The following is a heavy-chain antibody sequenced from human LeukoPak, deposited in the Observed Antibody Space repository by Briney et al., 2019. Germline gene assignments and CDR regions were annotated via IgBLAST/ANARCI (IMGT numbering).Heavy chain of an antibody. J-gene: IGHJ3*02. Sequence: PGGSLRLSCAASGFTFSSYAMSWVRQAPGKGLEGVSAISGSGGSTYYADSVKGRFTISRDNSKNTLYLQMNSLRAEDTAVYYCAKGRSWYNAFDSWGQGTMVTVSS. CDR1: GFTFSSYA. CDR2: ISGSGGST. D-gene: IGHD6-13*01. CDR3: AKGRSWYNAFDS. V-gene: IGHV3-23*01.